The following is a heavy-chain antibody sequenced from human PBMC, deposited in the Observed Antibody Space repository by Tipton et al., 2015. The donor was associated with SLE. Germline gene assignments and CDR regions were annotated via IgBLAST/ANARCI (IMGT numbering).Heavy chain of an antibody. Sequence: QLVQSGAEVKKPGSSVKDSCKASGGTFSSYAISWVRQAPGQGLEWMGGIIPIFGTANYAQKFQGRVTITADESTSTAYMELSSLRPEDTAVYYCARDLVAVAAYGMDVWRQVTTVTVSS. CDR1: GGTFSSYA. J-gene: IGHJ6*01. V-gene: IGHV1-69*01. CDR2: IIPIFGTA. CDR3: ARDLVAVAAYGMDV. D-gene: IGHD6-19*01.